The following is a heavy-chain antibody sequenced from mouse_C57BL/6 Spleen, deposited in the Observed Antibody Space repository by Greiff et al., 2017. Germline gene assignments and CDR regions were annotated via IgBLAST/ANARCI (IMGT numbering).Heavy chain of an antibody. D-gene: IGHD1-1*01. J-gene: IGHJ3*01. CDR1: GYSITSGYY. CDR2: ISYDGSN. CDR3: ARGATVVGPLAY. V-gene: IGHV3-6*01. Sequence: ESGPGLVKPSQSLSLTCSVTGYSITSGYYWNWIRQFPGNKLEWMGYISYDGSNNYNPSLKNRISLTRDTSKNQFYLKLNSVTTEDTATYYCARGATVVGPLAYWGQGTLVTVSA.